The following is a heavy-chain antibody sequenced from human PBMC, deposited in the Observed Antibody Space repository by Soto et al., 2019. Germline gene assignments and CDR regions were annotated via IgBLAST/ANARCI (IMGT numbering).Heavy chain of an antibody. CDR3: ARSETYYDFWSGYRPPYGMDV. D-gene: IGHD3-3*01. V-gene: IGHV4-30-4*01. Sequence: SETLSLTCTVSGGSISSGDYYWSWIRQPPGKGLEWIGYIYYSGSTYYNPSLKSRVTISVDTSKNQFSLKLSSVTAADTAVYYCARSETYYDFWSGYRPPYGMDVWGQGTTVTVSS. J-gene: IGHJ6*02. CDR1: GGSISSGDYY. CDR2: IYYSGST.